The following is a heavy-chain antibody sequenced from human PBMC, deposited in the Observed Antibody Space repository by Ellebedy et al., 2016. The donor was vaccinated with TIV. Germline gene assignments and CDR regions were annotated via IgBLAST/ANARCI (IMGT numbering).Heavy chain of an antibody. J-gene: IGHJ6*02. CDR3: AKGVGVGWFYYGLDV. D-gene: IGHD1-26*01. Sequence: PGGSLRLSCAASGITLNNYAVNWVRHAPGQGLVWVSAISGSGGSAAYTDSVKGRFNISRDNSKNTIYLQMNNLRAEDTAVYYCAKGVGVGWFYYGLDVWGQGTTVTVSS. CDR2: ISGSGGSA. CDR1: GITLNNYA. V-gene: IGHV3-23*01.